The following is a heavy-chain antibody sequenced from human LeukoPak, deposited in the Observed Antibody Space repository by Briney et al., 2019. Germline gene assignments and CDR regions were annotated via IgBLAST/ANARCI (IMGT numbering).Heavy chain of an antibody. CDR1: GGSISSYY. V-gene: IGHV4-59*01. D-gene: IGHD3-10*01. J-gene: IGHJ3*02. Sequence: SETLSLTCTVPGGSISSYYWSWIRQPPGKSLDWLGYIYYSGSTNYNPSLKSRVTISVDTSKTQFSLKLSSVTAAATAVYYCARDRGFDGAFDIWGQGTMVTVSS. CDR3: ARDRGFDGAFDI. CDR2: IYYSGST.